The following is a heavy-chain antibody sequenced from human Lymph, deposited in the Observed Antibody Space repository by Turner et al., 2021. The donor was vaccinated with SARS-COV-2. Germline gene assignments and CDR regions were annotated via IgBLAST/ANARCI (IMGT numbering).Heavy chain of an antibody. D-gene: IGHD3-9*01. CDR3: ASNYDILTGYYTRNWFDP. CDR1: GGSISSSSYY. J-gene: IGHJ5*02. V-gene: IGHV4-39*01. CDR2: IYYSGST. Sequence: QLQLQESGPGLVKPSETLSLTCTVSGGSISSSSYYWGWIRQPPWKGLEWMGSIYYSGSTYYNPPLKSRVTISVDTSKNQFSLKLSSVTAADTAVYYCASNYDILTGYYTRNWFDPWGQGTLVTVSS.